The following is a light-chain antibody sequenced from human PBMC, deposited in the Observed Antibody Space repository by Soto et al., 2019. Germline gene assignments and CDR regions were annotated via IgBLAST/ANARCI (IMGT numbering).Light chain of an antibody. CDR3: SSYTSSSTPHNYV. J-gene: IGLJ1*01. CDR2: DVS. CDR1: SSDVGGYNY. Sequence: QSALTQPASVSGSPGQTITISCTGTSSDVGGYNYVSWYQQHPGKAPKLMIYDVSNRPSGVSNRFSGSKSGNTASLTISGLQAEDEADYYCSSYTSSSTPHNYVFGTGTKLTVL. V-gene: IGLV2-14*01.